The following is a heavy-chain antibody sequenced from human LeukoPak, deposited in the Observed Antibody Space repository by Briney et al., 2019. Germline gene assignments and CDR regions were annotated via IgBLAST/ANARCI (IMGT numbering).Heavy chain of an antibody. J-gene: IGHJ4*02. CDR1: GYTHTSYV. CDR3: AGDSGSYYYFDY. Sequence: ASVKVSFKGSGYTHTSYVISGLRQAPGQGLEWVGWISAYNGNTNNPQKLQGRVTMTTDTSTSTAYMELRSLRSDNTAVYYCAGDSGSYYYFDYWGQGTLVTVSS. V-gene: IGHV1-18*01. D-gene: IGHD1-26*01. CDR2: ISAYNGNT.